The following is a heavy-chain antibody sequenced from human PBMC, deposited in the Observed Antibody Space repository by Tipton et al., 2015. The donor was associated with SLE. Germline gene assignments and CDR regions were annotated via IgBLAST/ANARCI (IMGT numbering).Heavy chain of an antibody. V-gene: IGHV4-39*01. CDR2: IYYSGST. Sequence: TLSLTCTVSGGSISTSSYYWGWFRQPPGKGLEWIGNIYYSGSTYYNPSLKSRVTVSVDTSKNQFSLKLSSVTAADTAVYYCARRPWGDYYMDYWGQGTLVTVSS. J-gene: IGHJ4*02. CDR3: ARRPWGDYYMDY. D-gene: IGHD3-16*01. CDR1: GGSISTSSYY.